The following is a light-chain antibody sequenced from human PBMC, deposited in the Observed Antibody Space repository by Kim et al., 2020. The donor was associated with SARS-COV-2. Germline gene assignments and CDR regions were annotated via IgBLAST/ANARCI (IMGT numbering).Light chain of an antibody. J-gene: IGKJ2*01. CDR2: AAS. Sequence: DIQMTQSPSSLSASIGDRVTITCRASQGISNSLAWYQQKPGKAPRLLLSAASRLESGVPSRFSGGGFGADYTLTISSLQPEDFASYYCQQYYGMSTFGQGTKLEI. V-gene: IGKV1-NL1*01. CDR3: QQYYGMST. CDR1: QGISNS.